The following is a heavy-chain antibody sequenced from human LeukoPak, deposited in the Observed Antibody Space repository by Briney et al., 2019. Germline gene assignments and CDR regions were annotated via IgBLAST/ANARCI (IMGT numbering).Heavy chain of an antibody. CDR3: ARTYYYDSRIDP. CDR2: MSYSGST. Sequence: PSETLSLTCTVSGGSISSGVYYWSWIRQPPGKGRVGMAYMSYSGSTYYNPSLKSRVAMSEDPSKIQLSLKLSSVTAADTAVYYCARTYYYDSRIDPWGQGILVTVSS. CDR1: GGSISSGVYY. D-gene: IGHD3-22*01. V-gene: IGHV4-30-4*02. J-gene: IGHJ5*02.